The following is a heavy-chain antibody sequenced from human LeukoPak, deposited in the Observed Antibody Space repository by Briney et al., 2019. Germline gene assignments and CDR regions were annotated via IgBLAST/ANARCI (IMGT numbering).Heavy chain of an antibody. V-gene: IGHV3-23*01. D-gene: IGHD6-19*01. CDR3: AKGFSGWYYFDY. J-gene: IGHJ4*02. CDR1: GISLTNYA. CDR2: ISGSGGST. Sequence: GGSLRLSCVVSGISLTNYAMTWVRQAPGKGLEWVSAISGSGGSTYYADSVKGRFTISRDNSKNTLYLQMNSLRAEDTAVYYCAKGFSGWYYFDYWGQGTLVTVSS.